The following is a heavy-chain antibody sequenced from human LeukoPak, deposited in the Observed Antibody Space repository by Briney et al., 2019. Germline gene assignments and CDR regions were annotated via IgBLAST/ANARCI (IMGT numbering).Heavy chain of an antibody. CDR1: GGSISSSSYY. CDR3: ATQNDFWSGYAFDY. Sequence: SETLSLTCTVSGGSISSSSYYWGWIRQPPGKGLEWIGSIYYSGSTYYNPSLKSRVTISVDTSKNQFSLKLSSVTAADTAVYYCATQNDFWSGYAFDYWGQGTLVTVSS. V-gene: IGHV4-39*01. CDR2: IYYSGST. J-gene: IGHJ4*02. D-gene: IGHD3-3*01.